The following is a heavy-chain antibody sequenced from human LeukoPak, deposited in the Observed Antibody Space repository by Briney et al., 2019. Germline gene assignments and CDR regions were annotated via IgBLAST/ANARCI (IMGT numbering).Heavy chain of an antibody. D-gene: IGHD3-9*01. CDR1: GFTFSSYW. CDR3: ARDRQGLRYFDWLMSYYYYGMDV. CDR2: IKQDGSET. Sequence: GGSLRLSCAASGFTFSSYWMSWVRQAPGKGLEWVANIKQDGSETYYVDSVKGRFTISRDNAKNSLYLQMNSLRAEDTAVYYCARDRQGLRYFDWLMSYYYYGMDVWGQGTTVTASS. J-gene: IGHJ6*02. V-gene: IGHV3-7*01.